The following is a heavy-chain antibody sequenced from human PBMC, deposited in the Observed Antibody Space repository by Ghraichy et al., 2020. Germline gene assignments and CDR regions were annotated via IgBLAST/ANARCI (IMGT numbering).Heavy chain of an antibody. Sequence: GSLRLSCAVSGESITSGFYWGWIRQSPGKGLEFIGSMYHSGNTYYNPSLKSRVTLSVDTSKNRFSLNLNSVTAADTAVYYCVRHPLRVTMVLVDHYFDYWGQGTLVTVS. CDR1: GESITSGFY. J-gene: IGHJ4*02. D-gene: IGHD3-10*01. CDR2: MYHSGNT. V-gene: IGHV4-38-2*01. CDR3: VRHPLRVTMVLVDHYFDY.